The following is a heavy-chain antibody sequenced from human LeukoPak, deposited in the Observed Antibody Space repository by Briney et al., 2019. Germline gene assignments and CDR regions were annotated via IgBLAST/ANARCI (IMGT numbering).Heavy chain of an antibody. D-gene: IGHD5-24*01. J-gene: IGHJ4*02. V-gene: IGHV3-11*01. CDR1: GFSFSDSY. CDR2: ISSSGTTI. Sequence: PGGSLRLSCAASGFSFSDSYMSWIRQAPGKGLEWVSYISSSGTTIHYADSVKGRFTISRDNAKNSLYLQMNSLRAEDTAVYYCARQMGTISYNFDYWSQGTLVTVSS. CDR3: ARQMGTISYNFDY.